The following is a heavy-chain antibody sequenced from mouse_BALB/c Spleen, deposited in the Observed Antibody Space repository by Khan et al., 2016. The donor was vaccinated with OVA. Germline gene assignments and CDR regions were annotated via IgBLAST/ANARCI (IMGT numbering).Heavy chain of an antibody. CDR3: AREDGSSFWFAY. CDR1: GYTFTNYI. Sequence: VQLQQSGPELVKPGASVKMSCKASGYTFTNYIIHWVKQKPGQGLEWIGYINPYNDGPKYNQKFKGKATLASDTSSSTAYMDLSGLTSEDSAVDYCAREDGSSFWFAYVGQGTLVTVSA. V-gene: IGHV1S136*01. CDR2: INPYNDGP. D-gene: IGHD1-1*01. J-gene: IGHJ3*01.